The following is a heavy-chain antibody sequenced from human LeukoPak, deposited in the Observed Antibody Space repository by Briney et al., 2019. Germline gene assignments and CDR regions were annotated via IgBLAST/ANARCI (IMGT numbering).Heavy chain of an antibody. CDR1: GGSISSGSYY. CDR2: IYTSGST. Sequence: PSQTLSLTCTVSGGSISSGSYYWSWIRQPAGKGLEWIGRIYTSGSTNYNPSLKSRVTISVDTSKNQFSLKLSSVTAADTAVYYCARATTYSPFDYWGQGTLVTVSS. J-gene: IGHJ4*02. V-gene: IGHV4-61*02. CDR3: ARATTYSPFDY. D-gene: IGHD2-15*01.